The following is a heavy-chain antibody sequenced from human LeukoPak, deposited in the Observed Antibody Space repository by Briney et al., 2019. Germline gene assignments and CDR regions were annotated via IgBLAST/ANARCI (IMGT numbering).Heavy chain of an antibody. CDR3: ARHSASGEEAPFDY. J-gene: IGHJ4*02. Sequence: GGSLRLSCAASGFTFSSYWMHWVRQAPGKGLVWVSRINSDGSSTSYADSVKGRFTISRDNAKNTLYLQMNSLRAEDTAVYYCARHSASGEEAPFDYWGQGTLVTVSS. CDR1: GFTFSSYW. D-gene: IGHD3-10*01. V-gene: IGHV3-74*01. CDR2: INSDGSST.